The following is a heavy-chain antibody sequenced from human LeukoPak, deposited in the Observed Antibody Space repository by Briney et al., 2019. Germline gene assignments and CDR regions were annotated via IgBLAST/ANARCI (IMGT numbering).Heavy chain of an antibody. J-gene: IGHJ4*02. Sequence: GGSLRLSCAASGFPFSTYGMHWVRQAPGKGLEWVAPISYDGSNTYYPDSVKGRFTISRDNSENTLYLQMNSVRPEDTAVYYCARSGRGTWWYFDSWGQGTLVTVSS. CDR3: ARSGRGTWWYFDS. D-gene: IGHD1-1*01. V-gene: IGHV3-30*03. CDR2: ISYDGSNT. CDR1: GFPFSTYG.